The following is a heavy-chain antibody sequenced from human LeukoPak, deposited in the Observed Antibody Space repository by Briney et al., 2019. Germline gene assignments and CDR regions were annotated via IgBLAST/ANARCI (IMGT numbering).Heavy chain of an antibody. CDR1: GYTFTSYD. V-gene: IGHV1-8*01. CDR3: ARVSTVTTLPFDY. D-gene: IGHD4-17*01. Sequence: ASVKVSCKASGYTFTSYDINWVRQATGQGLEWMGWMNPNSGNTGYAQKFQGRVTMTRNTSISTAYMGLSSLRSEDTAVYYCARVSTVTTLPFDYWGQGTLVTVSS. J-gene: IGHJ4*02. CDR2: MNPNSGNT.